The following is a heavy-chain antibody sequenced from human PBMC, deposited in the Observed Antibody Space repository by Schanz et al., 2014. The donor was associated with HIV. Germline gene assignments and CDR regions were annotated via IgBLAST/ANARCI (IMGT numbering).Heavy chain of an antibody. CDR2: IIPIFGTS. CDR1: GGTFSNYA. V-gene: IGHV1-69*01. J-gene: IGHJ4*02. D-gene: IGHD1-26*01. CDR3: ARGRYSGSYYNY. Sequence: QVPLVQSGAEVKKPGSSVKVSCKASGGTFSNYAINWVRQAPGQGLEWMGGIIPIFGTSNYAQKFQGRVPMTADESTSTAYMELSSLRSEDTAVYYCARGRYSGSYYNYWVQGALVTVSS.